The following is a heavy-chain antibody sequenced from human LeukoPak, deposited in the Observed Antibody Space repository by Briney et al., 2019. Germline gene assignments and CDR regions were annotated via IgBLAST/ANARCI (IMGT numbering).Heavy chain of an antibody. CDR2: ISSSGST. V-gene: IGHV4-61*02. D-gene: IGHD3-22*01. J-gene: IGHJ3*02. Sequence: SETLSLTCTVSGDSLSSGDYYWSWIRQPAGKGLEWIGRISSSGSTNYNPSLKSRVTISADTSKNQFSLKLSSVTAADTAVYFCARGPYSYDSSGSFDIWGQGTMVTVSS. CDR1: GDSLSSGDYY. CDR3: ARGPYSYDSSGSFDI.